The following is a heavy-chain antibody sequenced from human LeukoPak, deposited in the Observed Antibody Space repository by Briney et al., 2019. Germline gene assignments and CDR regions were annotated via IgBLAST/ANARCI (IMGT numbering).Heavy chain of an antibody. CDR2: ISGGGGTT. V-gene: IGHV3-23*01. D-gene: IGHD4-11*01. CDR1: GFTFTNYA. Sequence: PGGSLRLSCAASGFTFTNYAMTWVRQAPGKGLEWVSTISGGGGTTYYAASVKGRFTISRDNSNNTLYLQMNGLRAEDTAVYYCARTYSYSFDYWGQGTLVTVSS. J-gene: IGHJ4*02. CDR3: ARTYSYSFDY.